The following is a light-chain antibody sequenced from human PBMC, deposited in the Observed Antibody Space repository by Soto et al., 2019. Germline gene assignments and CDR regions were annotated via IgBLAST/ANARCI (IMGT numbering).Light chain of an antibody. CDR1: SIGGKS. Sequence: SSELTQPPSVSVAPGKTASITCGGTSIGGKSVSWYQQKPGQAPVLVIYYDNNRPSGIPERFSGSNSGNTATLTISRVEAGDEADYYCQVWDSSSDHVLFGGGTKVTVL. J-gene: IGLJ2*01. CDR3: QVWDSSSDHVL. V-gene: IGLV3-21*04. CDR2: YDN.